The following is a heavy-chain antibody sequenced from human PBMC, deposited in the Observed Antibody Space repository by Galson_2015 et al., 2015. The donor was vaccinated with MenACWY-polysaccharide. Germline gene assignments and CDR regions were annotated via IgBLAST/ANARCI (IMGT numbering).Heavy chain of an antibody. J-gene: IGHJ4*02. Sequence: RLSCAASGFTFSSYSMSWVRQAPGKGLEWVSVLSPNGDTTYFADSVKGRFAMSRDNSKNTLYMQMSNLRAEDTAVYYCAKNRGDNWQNYFDSWGQGTLVTVSS. V-gene: IGHV3-23*01. CDR2: LSPNGDTT. CDR1: GFTFSSYS. CDR3: AKNRGDNWQNYFDS. D-gene: IGHD1-1*01.